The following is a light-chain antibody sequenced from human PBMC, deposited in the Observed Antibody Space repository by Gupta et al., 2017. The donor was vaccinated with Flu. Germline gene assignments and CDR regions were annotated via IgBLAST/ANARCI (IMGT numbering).Light chain of an antibody. CDR2: ENN. V-gene: IGLV1-51*02. CDR3: ETWDSSLSAVV. CDR1: SSNIGNNY. Sequence: QSVLTQPPSVSAAPGQKVTISCSGSSSNIGNNYVSWYQQLPGTAPKLLIYENNKRPSGIPDRFSGSKSGTSATLGITGLQTGDEADYYCETWDSSLSAVVFDGGTKLTVL. J-gene: IGLJ2*01.